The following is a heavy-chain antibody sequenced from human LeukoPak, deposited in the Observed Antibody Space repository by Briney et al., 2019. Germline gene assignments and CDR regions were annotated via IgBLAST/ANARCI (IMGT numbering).Heavy chain of an antibody. CDR1: GGSISSYY. D-gene: IGHD3-10*01. V-gene: IGHV4-4*07. J-gene: IGHJ4*02. Sequence: SQTLSLTCTVPGGSISSYYWSWIRQPAGKGLEWIGRIYTSGSTNYNPSLKSRVTISVDKSKNQFSLKLSSVTAADTAVYYCARGPPYYGSGSYSYWGQGTLVTVSS. CDR2: IYTSGST. CDR3: ARGPPYYGSGSYSY.